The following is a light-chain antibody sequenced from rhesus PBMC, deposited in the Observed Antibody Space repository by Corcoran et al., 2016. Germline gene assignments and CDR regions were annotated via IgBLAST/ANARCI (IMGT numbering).Light chain of an antibody. Sequence: QAAPTQSPSVSGSPGQSVTISCTGTSSDIGIYNRVSWYQQHPGKGPKLIIYEVSKRPSGVSDRFSGSKSANTASLTVSGLQAEDEADYYCSSYSTSNTYIFGGGTRLTVL. CDR1: SSDIGIYNR. V-gene: IGLV2-13*03. J-gene: IGLJ1*01. CDR2: EVS. CDR3: SSYSTSNTYI.